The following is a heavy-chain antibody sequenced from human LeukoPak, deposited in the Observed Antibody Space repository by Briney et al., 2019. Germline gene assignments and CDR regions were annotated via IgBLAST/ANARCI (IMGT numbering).Heavy chain of an antibody. Sequence: ASVKVSCKASGYTFTSYYMHWVRQAPGQGLEWMGIFNPSGGSTSYAQKFQGRVTMTRDMSTSTVYMGLSSLRSEDTAVYYCARRVRALGYCSSTSCYTGDDAFDIWGQGTMVTVSS. CDR3: ARRVRALGYCSSTSCYTGDDAFDI. CDR2: FNPSGGST. V-gene: IGHV1-46*01. J-gene: IGHJ3*02. CDR1: GYTFTSYY. D-gene: IGHD2-2*02.